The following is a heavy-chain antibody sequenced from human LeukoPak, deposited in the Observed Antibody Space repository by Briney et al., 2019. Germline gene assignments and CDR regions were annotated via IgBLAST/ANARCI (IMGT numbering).Heavy chain of an antibody. J-gene: IGHJ4*02. D-gene: IGHD3-22*01. V-gene: IGHV5-51*01. Sequence: PGESLKIYCKGSGYSFTSYWIGWVRQMPGKGLEWMGIIYPGDSDTRYSPSFQGQVTISADKSISTAYLQWSSLKASDTAMYYCARLGYYFHSSGYYYVDYWGQGTLVTVSS. CDR1: GYSFTSYW. CDR2: IYPGDSDT. CDR3: ARLGYYFHSSGYYYVDY.